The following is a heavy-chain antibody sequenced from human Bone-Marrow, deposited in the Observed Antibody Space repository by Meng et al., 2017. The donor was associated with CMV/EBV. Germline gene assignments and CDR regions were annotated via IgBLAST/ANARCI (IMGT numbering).Heavy chain of an antibody. CDR3: ARAKITMVRGGNWFDP. CDR1: GYTFTGYY. CDR2: INPNSGGT. Sequence: ASVEVSCKASGYTFTGYYMHWVRQAPGQGLEWMGWINPNSGGTNYAQKFQGRVTMTRDTSTSTAYMELSRLRSDDTAVYYCARAKITMVRGGNWFDPWGQGTLVTVSS. D-gene: IGHD3-10*01. V-gene: IGHV1-2*02. J-gene: IGHJ5*02.